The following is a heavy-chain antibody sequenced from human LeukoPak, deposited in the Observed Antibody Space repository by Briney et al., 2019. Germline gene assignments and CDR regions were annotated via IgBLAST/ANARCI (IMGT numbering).Heavy chain of an antibody. CDR2: ISGGGGGSK. V-gene: IGHV3-23*01. J-gene: IGHJ4*02. Sequence: PGGSLRLSCAASGFVFNNFGMTWVRQAPGKGLEWVSTISGGGGGSKWYADSVKGRFTISGDNSRDTLYLHMNSLRAEDTAVYYCATQGKSRTEYPGYWGQGTLVTVSS. CDR1: GFVFNNFG. CDR3: ATQGKSRTEYPGY. D-gene: IGHD2/OR15-2a*01.